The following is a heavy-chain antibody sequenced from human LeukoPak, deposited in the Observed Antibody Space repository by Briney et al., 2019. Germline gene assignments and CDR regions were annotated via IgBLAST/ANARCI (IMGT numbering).Heavy chain of an antibody. J-gene: IGHJ6*02. D-gene: IGHD3-10*01. CDR1: EFTFSSYG. CDR3: ARGSGSKTLGYYYYGMDV. V-gene: IGHV3-23*01. Sequence: GGSLRLSCAASEFTFSSYGMSWVRQAPGKGLEWVSWISGNTANTYYADSVQGRFSISRDNSKNTLYLQMYSLRAEDTAIYYCARGSGSKTLGYYYYGMDVWGQGTTVTVSS. CDR2: ISGNTANT.